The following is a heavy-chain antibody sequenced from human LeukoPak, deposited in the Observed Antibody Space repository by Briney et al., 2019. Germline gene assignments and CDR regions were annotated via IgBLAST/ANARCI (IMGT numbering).Heavy chain of an antibody. CDR2: ISSSGSTI. J-gene: IGHJ4*02. D-gene: IGHD6-13*01. V-gene: IGHV3-11*04. CDR1: GFTFSDYY. Sequence: GGSLRLSCAASGFTFSDYYMSWVRQAPGKGLEWVSYISSSGSTIYYADSVKGRFTISRDNAKNSLYLQMSSLRAEDTAVYYCARDSYSSSWSGLFDYWGQGTLVIVSS. CDR3: ARDSYSSSWSGLFDY.